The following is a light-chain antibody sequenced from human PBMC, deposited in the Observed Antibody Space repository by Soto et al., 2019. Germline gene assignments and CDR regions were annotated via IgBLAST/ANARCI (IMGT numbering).Light chain of an antibody. CDR1: QSVSSSY. V-gene: IGKV3-20*01. CDR2: GAS. CDR3: QQYGSSPWT. J-gene: IGKJ1*01. Sequence: EIVLTQSPGTLSLSPGERATLSCRASQSVSSSYLAWYQQKPGQAPRLLIYGASNRATGIPDRISGSGSGTDFTLTISRLEPGDFAVYYCQQYGSSPWTFGQGTKVDIK.